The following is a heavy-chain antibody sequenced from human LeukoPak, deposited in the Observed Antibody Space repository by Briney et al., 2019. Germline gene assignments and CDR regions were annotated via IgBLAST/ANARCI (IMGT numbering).Heavy chain of an antibody. CDR1: GGSISSSNYY. V-gene: IGHV4-39*01. J-gene: IGHJ4*02. Sequence: SETLSLICIVSGGSISSSNYYWVWIRQPPGKGLKWIGSIYYSGATYYNPSLESRVTMSVDTSKNQFSLKLSSVTAADTAVYHCARLLPGSSRYFFDYWGQGTLVTVSS. D-gene: IGHD6-13*01. CDR2: IYYSGAT. CDR3: ARLLPGSSRYFFDY.